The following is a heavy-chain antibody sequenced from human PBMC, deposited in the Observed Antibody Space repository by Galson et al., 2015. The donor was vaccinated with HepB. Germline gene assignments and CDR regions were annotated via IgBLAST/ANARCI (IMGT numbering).Heavy chain of an antibody. CDR1: GFTFSNCA. CDR2: ISGSGGST. CDR3: AKGRGGYYVSSDY. D-gene: IGHD3-10*02. V-gene: IGHV3-23*01. J-gene: IGHJ4*02. Sequence: SLRLSCAASGFTFSNCAMTWVRQAPGKGLEWVSGISGSGGSTYYADSVKGRFTISRDNSKNTLSLQMNSLRAEDAAVYYCAKGRGGYYVSSDYWGPGTLVTVSS.